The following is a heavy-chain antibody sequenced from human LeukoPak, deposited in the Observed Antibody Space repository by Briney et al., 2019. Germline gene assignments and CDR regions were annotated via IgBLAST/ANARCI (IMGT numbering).Heavy chain of an antibody. CDR3: ARDSKWFINDYDYGMDV. V-gene: IGHV1-24*01. CDR2: FHPEDSQT. J-gene: IGHJ6*02. D-gene: IGHD3-22*01. Sequence: ASVPVSCKVCGYILPELSMHWVRQAPGKGHEWMAGFHPEDSQTIYAQKFQGRVTMTEDTSTDTAYMELSSLRSEDTAVYYCARDSKWFINDYDYGMDVWGQGTTVTVSS. CDR1: GYILPELS.